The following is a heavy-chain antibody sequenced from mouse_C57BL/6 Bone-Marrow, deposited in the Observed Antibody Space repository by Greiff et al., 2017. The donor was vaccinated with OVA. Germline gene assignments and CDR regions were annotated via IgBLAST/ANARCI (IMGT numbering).Heavy chain of an antibody. J-gene: IGHJ1*03. CDR1: GYTFTSYW. D-gene: IGHD1-1*01. CDR3: ARELLLRYQWYFDV. CDR2: IDPSDSYT. Sequence: QVQLQQPGAELVKPGASVKLSCKASGYTFTSYWMQWVHQRPGQGLEWIGEIDPSDSYTNYNQKFTGKATLTVDTSSSTAYMQLSSLTSEYSAVYYCARELLLRYQWYFDVWGTGTTVTVSS. V-gene: IGHV1-50*01.